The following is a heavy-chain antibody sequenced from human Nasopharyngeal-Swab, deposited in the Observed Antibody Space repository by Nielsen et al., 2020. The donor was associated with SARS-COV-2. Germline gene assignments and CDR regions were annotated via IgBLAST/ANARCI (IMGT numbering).Heavy chain of an antibody. CDR1: GFTFSRYG. CDR3: AKTSYEVLYQGLVDY. J-gene: IGHJ4*02. D-gene: IGHD2-2*02. CDR2: TSYQGGNT. V-gene: IGHV3-30*18. Sequence: GESLKISCVASGFTFSRYGMHWVRQAPGKGLEWVAITSYQGGNTYYADSVKGRFTISRDNSKNTLYLQMNSLRAEDTAMYYCAKTSYEVLYQGLVDYWGQGTLVTVSS.